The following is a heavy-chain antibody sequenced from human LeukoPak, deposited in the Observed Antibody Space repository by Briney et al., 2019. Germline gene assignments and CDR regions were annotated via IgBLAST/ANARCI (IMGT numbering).Heavy chain of an antibody. CDR2: INPNSGAT. V-gene: IGHV1-2*02. CDR3: ARGDWGSGALDI. CDR1: GYSFTTYY. D-gene: IGHD7-27*01. Sequence: ASVKVSCKASGYSFTTYYMFWVRQAPGQGLEWMGWINPNSGATNYAQKFQGRVTLTRDTFINTVYMELSSLMSDDTAIYYCARGDWGSGALDIWGQGTMVTIPS. J-gene: IGHJ3*02.